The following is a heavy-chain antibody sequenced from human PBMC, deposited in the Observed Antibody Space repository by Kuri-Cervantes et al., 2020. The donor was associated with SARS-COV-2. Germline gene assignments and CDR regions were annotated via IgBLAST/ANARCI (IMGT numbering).Heavy chain of an antibody. Sequence: SETLSLTCTVSGGSISSYYWSWIRQPPGKGLEWIGEINHSGSTNYNPSLKSRVTISVDTSKNQFSLKLSSVTAADTAVYYCARGVGAAVAGTLITIYYYYGMDAWGQGTTVTVSS. CDR2: INHSGST. CDR3: ARGVGAAVAGTLITIYYYYGMDA. V-gene: IGHV4-34*01. D-gene: IGHD6-19*01. J-gene: IGHJ6*02. CDR1: GGSISSYY.